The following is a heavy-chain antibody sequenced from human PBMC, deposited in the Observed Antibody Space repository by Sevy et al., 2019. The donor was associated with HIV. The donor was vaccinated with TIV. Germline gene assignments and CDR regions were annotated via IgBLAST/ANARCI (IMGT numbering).Heavy chain of an antibody. CDR3: ARPYYGSGSPYYFDY. Sequence: GGSLRLSCAASGFTFSDYYMSWIRQAPGKGLEWVSYICSSGSTIYYAGSVKGRFHISRDNTKNSLFLQMNSLRAEDRAVYYCARPYYGSGSPYYFDYWGQGTLVTVSS. J-gene: IGHJ4*02. D-gene: IGHD3-10*01. CDR1: GFTFSDYY. V-gene: IGHV3-11*01. CDR2: ICSSGSTI.